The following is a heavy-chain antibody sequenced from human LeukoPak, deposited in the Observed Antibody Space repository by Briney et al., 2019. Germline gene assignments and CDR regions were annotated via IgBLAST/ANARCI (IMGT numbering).Heavy chain of an antibody. CDR2: IYYSGST. Sequence: SETLSLTCTVSGGSISSSSYYWGWIRQPPGKGLEWIGNIYYSGSTYYNPSLKSRVTISVDTSKNQFSLKLSSVTAADTAVYYCARPSLPSGSYPPFDYWGQGTLVTVSS. D-gene: IGHD1-26*01. J-gene: IGHJ4*02. V-gene: IGHV4-39*01. CDR1: GGSISSSSYY. CDR3: ARPSLPSGSYPPFDY.